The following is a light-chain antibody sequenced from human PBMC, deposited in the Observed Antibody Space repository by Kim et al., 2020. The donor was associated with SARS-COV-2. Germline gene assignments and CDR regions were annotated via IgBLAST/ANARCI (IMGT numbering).Light chain of an antibody. V-gene: IGKV3-11*01. CDR2: DIP. J-gene: IGKJ4*01. CDR1: QVVTTA. Sequence: WFRGEGAASPCRASQVVTTAFAWYHKRSGQSPTVLTYDIPKTATSVPPRFSGRGAVTEFTLTTRRVQREDFAVYYCHHRRICPLTVGGGTKGYIK. CDR3: HHRRICPLT.